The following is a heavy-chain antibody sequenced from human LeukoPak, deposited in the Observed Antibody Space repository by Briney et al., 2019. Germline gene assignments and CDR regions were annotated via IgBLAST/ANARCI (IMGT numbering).Heavy chain of an antibody. CDR3: AKRLGSNDNAFDI. J-gene: IGHJ3*02. D-gene: IGHD2-15*01. V-gene: IGHV3-23*01. CDR2: ISGSGSKT. CDR1: GFTFSSYG. Sequence: HPGGSLRLSCAASGFTFSSYGMSWVRQTPGKGLEWVSAISGSGSKTYYGDSVKGRFTISRDNSKNTLYLQMNSLRVEDTAVYYCAKRLGSNDNAFDIWGQGTTVTVSS.